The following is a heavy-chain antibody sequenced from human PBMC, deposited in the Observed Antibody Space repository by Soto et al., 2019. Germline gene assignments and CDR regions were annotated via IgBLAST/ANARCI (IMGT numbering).Heavy chain of an antibody. J-gene: IGHJ4*02. Sequence: EVQLVESGGGLVQPGRSLRLSCAASGFTFDDYAMHWVRQPPGKGLEWVSGLNWNSANIGYAHSVKGRFTISRDNAKNSLYLQMNSLRAEDTALYYCAKGSCISTSCAVLDSWGQGTLVTVSS. CDR2: LNWNSANI. CDR1: GFTFDDYA. D-gene: IGHD2-2*01. V-gene: IGHV3-9*01. CDR3: AKGSCISTSCAVLDS.